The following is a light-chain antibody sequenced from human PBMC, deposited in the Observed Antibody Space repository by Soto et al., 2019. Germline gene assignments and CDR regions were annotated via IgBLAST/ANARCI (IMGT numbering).Light chain of an antibody. V-gene: IGLV1-44*01. Sequence: QSVLTQSPSASGTPGQRVSISCSGSSSNIGSNTVNWYQQLPGTAPKLLIYSNKQRPSGVPDRFSGSKSGTSASLAVSGLQSEDEADYYCAAWDDSLSGVVFGGGTKLTVL. J-gene: IGLJ3*02. CDR2: SNK. CDR1: SSNIGSNT. CDR3: AAWDDSLSGVV.